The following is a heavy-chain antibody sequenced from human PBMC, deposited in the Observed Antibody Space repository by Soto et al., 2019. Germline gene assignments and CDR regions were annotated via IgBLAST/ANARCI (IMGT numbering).Heavy chain of an antibody. CDR3: ARVFYDILTGYYIPVDY. D-gene: IGHD3-9*01. CDR1: GFTFSSYS. CDR2: ISSSSSTI. J-gene: IGHJ4*02. Sequence: PGGSLRLSCAASGFTFSSYSMNWVRQAPGKGLEWVSYISSSSSTIYYADSVKGRFTISRDNAKKSLYLQMNSLRAEDTAVYYCARVFYDILTGYYIPVDYWGQGTLVTVSS. V-gene: IGHV3-48*01.